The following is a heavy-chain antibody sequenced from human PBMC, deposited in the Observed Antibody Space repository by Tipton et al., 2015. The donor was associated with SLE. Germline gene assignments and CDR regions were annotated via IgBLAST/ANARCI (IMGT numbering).Heavy chain of an antibody. D-gene: IGHD6-13*01. CDR3: ASRLAAAATGYFDY. V-gene: IGHV1-69*01. Sequence: QLVQSGAEVKKPGSSVKVSCKASGGTFSSYAISWVRQAPGQGLEWMGGIIPIFGTANYAQKFQGRVTITADESTSTAYMEPSSLRSEDTALYYCASRLAAAATGYFDYWGQGTLVTVSS. J-gene: IGHJ4*02. CDR1: GGTFSSYA. CDR2: IIPIFGTA.